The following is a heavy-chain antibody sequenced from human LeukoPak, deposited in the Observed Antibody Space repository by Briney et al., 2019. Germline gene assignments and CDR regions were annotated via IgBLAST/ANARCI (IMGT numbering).Heavy chain of an antibody. D-gene: IGHD1-14*01. CDR2: INPSGGGT. J-gene: IGHJ3*02. CDR3: ARDSLRDRGPFDM. Sequence: ASVKLSCKASGYTFTSYYMHWVRQAPGQGLEWMGIINPSGGGTTSPQKFQGRVTMTRDTSTSTVYMELSSLRSEDTAVYYCARDSLRDRGPFDMWGQGTMVTVSA. V-gene: IGHV1-46*01. CDR1: GYTFTSYY.